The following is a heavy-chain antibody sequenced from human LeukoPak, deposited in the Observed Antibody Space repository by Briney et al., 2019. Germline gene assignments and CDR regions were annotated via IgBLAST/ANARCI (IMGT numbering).Heavy chain of an antibody. D-gene: IGHD3-3*01. V-gene: IGHV3-53*01. CDR1: GFIVSSNY. CDR2: IYSGGST. CDR3: ARDNGYYDHAFDI. Sequence: GGSLRLSCAASGFIVSSNYMSWVRQAPGKGLEWVSVIYSGGSTYYADSVKGRFTISRDKSKNTLYLQMNSLRAEDTAVYYCARDNGYYDHAFDIWGQGTMVTVSS. J-gene: IGHJ3*02.